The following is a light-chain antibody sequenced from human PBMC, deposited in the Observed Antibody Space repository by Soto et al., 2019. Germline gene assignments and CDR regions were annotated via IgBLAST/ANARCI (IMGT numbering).Light chain of an antibody. V-gene: IGKV1-5*01. CDR3: QQHKTVSGT. CDR1: QRVGGW. J-gene: IGKJ1*01. Sequence: DIQMTQSPSTLSGSVGDTVTVTCRARQRVGGWLAWYRLKPGEAPKLPIYDASALPRGVPSRFSGSGSGTKVTLTMASLQPDEYATYYFQQHKTVSGTFGPGTNV. CDR2: DAS.